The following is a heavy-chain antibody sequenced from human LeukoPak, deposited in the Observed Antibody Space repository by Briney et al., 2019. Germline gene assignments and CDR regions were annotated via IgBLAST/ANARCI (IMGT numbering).Heavy chain of an antibody. V-gene: IGHV3-21*01. CDR3: ARDKSLWFGETYGMDV. J-gene: IGHJ6*02. Sequence: GGSLRLSCAASGFTFSSYSMNWVRQAPGKGLEWVSSISSSSSYIYYADSVKGLFTISRDNAKNSPYLQMNSLRAEDTAVYYCARDKSLWFGETYGMDVWGQGTTVTVSS. D-gene: IGHD3-10*01. CDR1: GFTFSSYS. CDR2: ISSSSSYI.